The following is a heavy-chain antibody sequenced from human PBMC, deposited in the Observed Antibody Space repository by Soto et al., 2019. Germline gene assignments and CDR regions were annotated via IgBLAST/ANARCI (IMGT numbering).Heavy chain of an antibody. V-gene: IGHV3-30*02. Sequence: PGGSLRLSCAASGFTFSSHGMHWVRQDPGKGLEWVALIRYDGSNKYYADSVKGRFAISRDNSKNTLYLQMNSLRAEDTAVYYCAREPSGGWESYFHHWGQGTLVTVSS. J-gene: IGHJ1*01. CDR2: IRYDGSNK. CDR3: AREPSGGWESYFHH. D-gene: IGHD6-19*01. CDR1: GFTFSSHG.